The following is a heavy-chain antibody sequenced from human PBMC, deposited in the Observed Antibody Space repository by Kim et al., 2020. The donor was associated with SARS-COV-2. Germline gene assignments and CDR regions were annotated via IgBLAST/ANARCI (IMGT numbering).Heavy chain of an antibody. D-gene: IGHD3-3*01. CDR2: TA. CDR3: ARAWSNWFDP. J-gene: IGHJ5*02. V-gene: IGHV1-69*01. Sequence: TANDAQKFQGRVTITADESTSTAYMELSSLRSEDTAVYYCARAWSNWFDPWGQGTLVTVSS.